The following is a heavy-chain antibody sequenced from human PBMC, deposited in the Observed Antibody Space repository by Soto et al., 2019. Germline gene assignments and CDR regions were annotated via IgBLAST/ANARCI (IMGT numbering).Heavy chain of an antibody. V-gene: IGHV3-23*01. D-gene: IGHD4-17*01. CDR3: ASVSERTVTERNYFNGLDV. CDR1: GFTFYSYA. CDR2: ISGSGDST. Sequence: GGSLRLSCAASGFTFYSYAMTWVRQAPGKALEWVSTISGSGDSTYYADSVKGRFSISRDNYKNTVSLQMNSLRVENTAVYFCASVSERTVTERNYFNGLDVWGRGNTVTVSS. J-gene: IGHJ6*02.